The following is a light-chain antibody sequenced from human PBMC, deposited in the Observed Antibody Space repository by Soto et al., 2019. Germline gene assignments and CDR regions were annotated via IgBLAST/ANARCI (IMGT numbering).Light chain of an antibody. J-gene: IGKJ5*01. CDR3: QQYGSSPT. Sequence: EIVLTQSPGTLSLSPGERVTLSCRASQSVSSGYLAWYQQKPGQAPRLLIFGASSRATGIPDRFSGSGSGTDFTLTISRLEPEDFAVYYCQQYGSSPTFGQGTRLEIK. CDR2: GAS. V-gene: IGKV3-20*01. CDR1: QSVSSGY.